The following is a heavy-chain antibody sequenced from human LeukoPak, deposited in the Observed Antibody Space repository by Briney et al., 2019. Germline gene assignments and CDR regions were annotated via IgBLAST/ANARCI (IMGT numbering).Heavy chain of an antibody. CDR2: FDPEDGET. J-gene: IGHJ4*02. CDR1: RYTLTELS. Sequence: ASVKVSCKVSRYTLTELSMHWVRQAPGKGLEWMGGFDPEDGETIYAQKFQGRVTMTEDTSTDTAYMELSSLRSEDTAVYYCATGPLLGGRTGFDYWGQGTLVTVSS. D-gene: IGHD7-27*01. V-gene: IGHV1-24*01. CDR3: ATGPLLGGRTGFDY.